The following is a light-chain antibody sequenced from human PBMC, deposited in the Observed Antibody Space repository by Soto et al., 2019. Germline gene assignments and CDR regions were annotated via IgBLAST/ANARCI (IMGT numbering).Light chain of an antibody. V-gene: IGKV3-11*01. CDR2: DSS. Sequence: EMVLTQSPSTLSLSPGERATLYCRASQSVGRTLAWYQQKPGQAPRLLINDSSNRATGIPARFSGSGSGTDFTLTISSLQPEDFAVYYCQQRNDWPLTFGRGTKVDIK. CDR3: QQRNDWPLT. CDR1: QSVGRT. J-gene: IGKJ4*01.